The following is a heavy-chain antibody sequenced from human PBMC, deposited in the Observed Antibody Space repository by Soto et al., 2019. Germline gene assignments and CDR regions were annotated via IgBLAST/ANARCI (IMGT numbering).Heavy chain of an antibody. V-gene: IGHV3-30*03. Sequence: AGTLRFSCAVSGFTFNSLCMTWVRQAPVKGLEWVAFISYEGSEKSYADSVQGRFTISRDNSKNSLYLQMNSLRAEDTAVYYCARDPRTIYDFDYWGQGTLVTVS. D-gene: IGHD3-16*01. CDR1: GFTFNSLC. CDR3: ARDPRTIYDFDY. CDR2: ISYEGSEK. J-gene: IGHJ4*02.